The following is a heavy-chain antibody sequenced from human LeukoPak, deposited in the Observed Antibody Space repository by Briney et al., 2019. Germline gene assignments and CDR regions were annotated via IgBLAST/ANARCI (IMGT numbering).Heavy chain of an antibody. Sequence: GGSLRLSCAASGFTLSSFEMNWVRQAPGKGLEWIAYISSSGNTIFYADSVKGRFTISRDNAKNSLYLQMNSLGADDTAVYYCARGWFDSWGQGTLVTVSS. CDR3: ARGWFDS. V-gene: IGHV3-48*03. J-gene: IGHJ5*01. CDR2: ISSSGNTI. CDR1: GFTLSSFE.